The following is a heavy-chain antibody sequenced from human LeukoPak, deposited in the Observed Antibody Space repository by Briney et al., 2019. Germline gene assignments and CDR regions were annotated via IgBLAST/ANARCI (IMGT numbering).Heavy chain of an antibody. CDR1: GGSISSSCYY. D-gene: IGHD3-10*01. CDR2: IYYSGST. J-gene: IGHJ4*02. V-gene: IGHV4-39*01. Sequence: PSETLSLTCTVSGGSISSSCYYLGWVPQPPGKGLEWVGGIYYSGSTYYNPSLKSRVTISVDTSKNQFSLKLSSVTAADTAVYYCARLGLWFGVGGSYYFDYWGQGTLVTVSS. CDR3: ARLGLWFGVGGSYYFDY.